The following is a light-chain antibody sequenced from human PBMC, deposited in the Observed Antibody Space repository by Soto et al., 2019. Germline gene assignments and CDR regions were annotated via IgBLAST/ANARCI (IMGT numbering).Light chain of an antibody. CDR2: EVN. Sequence: QSVLTQPASVSGSPGQSITISCTGTSSGVGGYDYVSWYLQHPGEAPKLIIYEVNKRPSGVSDRFSGSKSGNTASLTVSGLQDEDEGEYYCSSSAGSNNLGVFGTGTKVTVL. J-gene: IGLJ1*01. CDR1: SSGVGGYDY. V-gene: IGLV2-8*01. CDR3: SSSAGSNNLGV.